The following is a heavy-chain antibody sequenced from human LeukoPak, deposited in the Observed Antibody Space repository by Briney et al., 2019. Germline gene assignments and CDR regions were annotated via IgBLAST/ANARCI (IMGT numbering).Heavy chain of an antibody. CDR2: ISYDGSNK. Sequence: GGSLRFSCAASGFTFSSYAMHWVRQAPGKGLEWVAVISYDGSNKYYADSVKGRFTISRDNSKNTLYLQMNSLRAEDTAVYYCARTSSGWLLDYWGQGTLVTVSS. CDR3: ARTSSGWLLDY. D-gene: IGHD6-19*01. J-gene: IGHJ4*02. V-gene: IGHV3-30-3*01. CDR1: GFTFSSYA.